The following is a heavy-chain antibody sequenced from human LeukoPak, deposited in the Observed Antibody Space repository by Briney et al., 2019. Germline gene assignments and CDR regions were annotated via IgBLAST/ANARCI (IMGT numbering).Heavy chain of an antibody. CDR1: GFSFSDAW. V-gene: IGHV3-15*01. Sequence: PWGSLRLSCAGSGFSFSDAWPNWVRQTPEKGLEWVARIKRQTEGWAKDYAAPVKGRFTISRDDSKSTVYLQMNSLEIEDTAVYYCSRNADHDWWGHVTSVTVSS. CDR2: IKRQTEGWAK. J-gene: IGHJ6*02. D-gene: IGHD3-9*01. CDR3: SRNADHDW.